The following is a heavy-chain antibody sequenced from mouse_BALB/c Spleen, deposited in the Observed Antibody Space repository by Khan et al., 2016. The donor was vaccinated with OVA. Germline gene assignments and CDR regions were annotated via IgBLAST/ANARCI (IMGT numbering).Heavy chain of an antibody. CDR1: GYSITSDYA. Sequence: EVQLQESGPGLVKPSQSLSLTCTVTGYSITSDYAWNWIRQFPGNNLEWMGYISYSGNTKYTPSLKSRISITRETSKNQFFLQLNSVTIEDTATXYCARIKGGDFDYWGQGTTLTVSS. V-gene: IGHV3-2*02. CDR2: ISYSGNT. J-gene: IGHJ2*01. CDR3: ARIKGGDFDY.